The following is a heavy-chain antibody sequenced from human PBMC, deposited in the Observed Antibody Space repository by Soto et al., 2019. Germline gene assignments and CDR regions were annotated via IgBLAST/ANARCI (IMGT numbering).Heavy chain of an antibody. V-gene: IGHV4-31*03. CDR3: AREAFWSGYPTNRYFDL. CDR2: IYYSGST. D-gene: IGHD3-3*01. CDR1: GGSISSGGYY. Sequence: QVQLQESGPGLVKPSQTLSLTCTVSGGSISSGGYYWSWIRQHPGKGLEWIGYIYYSGSTYYNPSLKSRVTISVDTSKNQFSLKLSSVTAADTAVYYCAREAFWSGYPTNRYFDLWGRGTLVTVSS. J-gene: IGHJ2*01.